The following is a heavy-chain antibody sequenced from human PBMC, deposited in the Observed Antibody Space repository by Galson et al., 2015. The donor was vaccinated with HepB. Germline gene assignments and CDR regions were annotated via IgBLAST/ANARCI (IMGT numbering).Heavy chain of an antibody. D-gene: IGHD6-6*01. V-gene: IGHV3-15*01. CDR3: TTLPIITPDEYSYNWFDP. CDR1: GFTFSNAW. J-gene: IGHJ5*02. CDR2: IKSKTDGGTT. Sequence: SLRLSCAASGFTFSNAWMSWVRQAPGKGLEWVGRIKSKTDGGTTDYAAPVKGRFTISRDDSKNTLYLQMNSLKTEDTAVYYCTTLPIITPDEYSYNWFDPWGQGTLVTVSS.